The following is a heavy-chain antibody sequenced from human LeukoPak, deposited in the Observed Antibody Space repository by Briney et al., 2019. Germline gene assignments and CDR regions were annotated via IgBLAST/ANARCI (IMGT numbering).Heavy chain of an antibody. CDR3: AYEVVVPAARNYFDY. D-gene: IGHD2-2*01. Sequence: PVKVSCKASGGTFSSYAISWVRQAPGQGLEWMGGIIPIFGTANYAQKFQGRVTITTDESTSTAYMELSSLRSEDTAVYYCAYEVVVPAARNYFDYWGQGTLVTVSS. V-gene: IGHV1-69*05. CDR1: GGTFSSYA. J-gene: IGHJ4*02. CDR2: IIPIFGTA.